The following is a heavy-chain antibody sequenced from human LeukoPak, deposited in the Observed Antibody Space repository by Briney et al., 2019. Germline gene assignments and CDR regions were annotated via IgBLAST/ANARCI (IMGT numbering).Heavy chain of an antibody. V-gene: IGHV3-11*01. CDR3: ATPSYSSSPTNGMDV. CDR2: IGSSGSTI. J-gene: IGHJ6*02. Sequence: GGSLRLSCAASGFTFSDYYMSWIRQAPGKGLEWVSYIGSSGSTIYYADSVKGRFTISRDNAKNSLYLQMNSLRAEDTAVYYCATPSYSSSPTNGMDVWGQGTTVTVSS. D-gene: IGHD6-13*01. CDR1: GFTFSDYY.